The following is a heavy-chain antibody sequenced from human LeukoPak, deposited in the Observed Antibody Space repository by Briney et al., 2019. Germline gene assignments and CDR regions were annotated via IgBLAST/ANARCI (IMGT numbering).Heavy chain of an antibody. CDR3: ARSLTTLTYEGY. D-gene: IGHD1-1*01. J-gene: IGHJ4*02. Sequence: GGSLRLSCAASGFTFSSYMMNWVRQAPGEGLEWVSSINSGSTYTYYTESVKGRFTVSRDNAKNSLFLQMNSLRAEDTAIYYCARSLTTLTYEGYWGQGTLVTVSS. CDR1: GFTFSSYM. V-gene: IGHV3-21*01. CDR2: INSGSTYT.